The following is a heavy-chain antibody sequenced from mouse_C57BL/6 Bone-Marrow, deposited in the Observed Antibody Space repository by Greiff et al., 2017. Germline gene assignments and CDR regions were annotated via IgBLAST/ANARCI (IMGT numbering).Heavy chain of an antibody. Sequence: QVQLQQPGAELVKPGASVKVSCKASGYTFTSYWMHWVKQRPGQGLEWIGRIHPSDSDTNYNQKFKGKATLTVDKSSSTAYMQLSSLTSEDSAVDYCAIWRGSSHFDYWGQGTTLTVSS. CDR3: AIWRGSSHFDY. J-gene: IGHJ2*01. CDR2: IHPSDSDT. CDR1: GYTFTSYW. D-gene: IGHD1-1*01. V-gene: IGHV1-74*01.